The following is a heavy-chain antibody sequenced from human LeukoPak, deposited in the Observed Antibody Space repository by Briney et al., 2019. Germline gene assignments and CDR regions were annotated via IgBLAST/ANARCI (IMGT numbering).Heavy chain of an antibody. CDR3: ARDNSITIFGAGGHYYYMDV. J-gene: IGHJ6*03. D-gene: IGHD3-3*01. V-gene: IGHV4-61*02. Sequence: SQTLSLTCTVSGGSISSGSYYWSWIRQPAGKGLEWIGRIYTSGSTNYNPSLKSRVTISVDTSKNQFSLKLSSVTAADTAVYYCARDNSITIFGAGGHYYYMDVWGKGTTVTVSS. CDR2: IYTSGST. CDR1: GGSISSGSYY.